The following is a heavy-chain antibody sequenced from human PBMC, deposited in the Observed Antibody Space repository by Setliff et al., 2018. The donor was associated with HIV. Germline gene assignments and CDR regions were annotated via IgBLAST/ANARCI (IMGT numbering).Heavy chain of an antibody. Sequence: LSLTCSVSGASISRSTYYWGWIRQTPGKGLEWIGSIYYSGTTYYNPSLKSRVTMSVDTSTSRLSLKVHSVTAADTAMYYCARGSHGTSWTDYWGQGTLVTVSS. J-gene: IGHJ4*02. CDR3: ARGSHGTSWTDY. V-gene: IGHV4-39*07. CDR2: IYYSGTT. CDR1: GASISRSTYY. D-gene: IGHD6-13*01.